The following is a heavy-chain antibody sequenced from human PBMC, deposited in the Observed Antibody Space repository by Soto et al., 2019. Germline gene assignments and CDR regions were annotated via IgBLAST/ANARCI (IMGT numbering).Heavy chain of an antibody. CDR3: AGRTSLTSVEIFSGGLSGYNLVDP. CDR2: IFYSGSA. V-gene: IGHV4-39*01. Sequence: SEILSLTCSVSGCSISNPIYYWAWIRQPPGKGLEWIGSIFYSGSAYYNPSLKSRVTMSVDTSQNQFSLKLSSVTAADTAVYYCAGRTSLTSVEIFSGGLSGYNLVDPWGRGTLVTVSS. J-gene: IGHJ5*01. CDR1: GCSISNPIYY. D-gene: IGHD3-3*01.